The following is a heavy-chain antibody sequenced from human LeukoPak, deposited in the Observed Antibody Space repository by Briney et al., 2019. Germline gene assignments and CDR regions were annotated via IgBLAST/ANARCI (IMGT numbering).Heavy chain of an antibody. CDR3: ARAGVWDYSDSSGYHNAAFDI. CDR1: GYTFTDYY. V-gene: IGHV1-2*02. J-gene: IGHJ3*02. CDR2: INPSSGGT. Sequence: ASVKVSCKASGYTFTDYYMHWVRQAPGQGLEWMGWINPSSGGTNYAQKFQGRVTVTRDTSISTAYMDLSRLRSDVTAVYYCARAGVWDYSDSSGYHNAAFDIWGQGTMVTVSS. D-gene: IGHD3-22*01.